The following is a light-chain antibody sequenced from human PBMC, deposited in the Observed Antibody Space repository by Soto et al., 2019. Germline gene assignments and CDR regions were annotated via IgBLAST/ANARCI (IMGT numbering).Light chain of an antibody. CDR1: QSVSSN. J-gene: IGKJ5*01. Sequence: VMTQSPATLSLSLGERATLSCRASQSVSSNFAWYQQKPGQAPRLLIYGASTRATGIQDRFSGSGSGTEFTLTIRSLEPEDFAVYYCKQRSNWPTCGQGTRLEIK. CDR3: KQRSNWPT. V-gene: IGKV3D-15*01. CDR2: GAS.